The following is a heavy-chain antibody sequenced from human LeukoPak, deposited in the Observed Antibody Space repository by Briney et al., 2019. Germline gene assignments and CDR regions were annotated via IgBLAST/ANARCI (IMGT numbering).Heavy chain of an antibody. Sequence: PGGSLRLSCAASGFTFSSYAMSWVRQAPGKGLEWVSAISGSGGSTYYADSVKGRFTISRDNSKHTLYLQMNSLRAEDTAIYYCAKSPTLWFGELLGYYYGMDVWGQGTTVTVSS. J-gene: IGHJ6*02. CDR2: ISGSGGST. CDR3: AKSPTLWFGELLGYYYGMDV. V-gene: IGHV3-23*01. CDR1: GFTFSSYA. D-gene: IGHD3-10*01.